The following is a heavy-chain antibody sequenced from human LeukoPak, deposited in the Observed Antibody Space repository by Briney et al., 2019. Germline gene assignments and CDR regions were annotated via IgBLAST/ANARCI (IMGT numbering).Heavy chain of an antibody. J-gene: IGHJ4*02. CDR3: VSRDY. CDR1: GGSFSGYY. CDR2: INHSGST. V-gene: IGHV4-34*01. Sequence: SETLSLTCAVYGGSFSGYYWSWIRQPPGKGLEWIGEINHSGSTNYDPSLKSRVTISVDTSKNQFSLKLSSVTAADTAVYYCVSRDYWGQGTLVTVSS.